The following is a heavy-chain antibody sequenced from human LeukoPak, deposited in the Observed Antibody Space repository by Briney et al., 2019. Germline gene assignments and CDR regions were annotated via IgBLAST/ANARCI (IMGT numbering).Heavy chain of an antibody. D-gene: IGHD3-10*01. J-gene: IGHJ4*02. V-gene: IGHV4-59*01. CDR3: ARVRLYYFDY. CDR2: IYYSGST. Sequence: PSETLSLTCTVSGGSISSYYWSWIRQPPGKRLEWIGYIYYSGSTNYNPSLKRRVTIPVDTSKNQFSLKLSSVTAADTAVYYCARVRLYYFDYWGQGTLVTVSS. CDR1: GGSISSYY.